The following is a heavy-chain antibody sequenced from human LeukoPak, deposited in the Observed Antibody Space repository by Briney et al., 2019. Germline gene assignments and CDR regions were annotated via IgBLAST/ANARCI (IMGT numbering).Heavy chain of an antibody. D-gene: IGHD5-18*01. CDR1: GLSLSTYA. CDR3: ARDRSYGPVATFDI. Sequence: GGSLRLSCAASGLSLSTYAVHWVRQAPGKGLEWVASIWYDGSNKYYVDSVKGRFTISRDNSYNTLYLQMNSLRAEDTAVYYCARDRSYGPVATFDIWGQGTMVTVSS. CDR2: IWYDGSNK. J-gene: IGHJ3*02. V-gene: IGHV3-33*08.